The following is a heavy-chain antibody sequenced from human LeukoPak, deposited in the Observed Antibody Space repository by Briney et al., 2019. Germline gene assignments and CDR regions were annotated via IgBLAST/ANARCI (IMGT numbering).Heavy chain of an antibody. J-gene: IGHJ6*02. Sequence: PSETLSLTCTVSGYSISSGYYWGWIQQPPGKGLEWIGSIYHSGSTYYNPSLKSRVTISVDTSKNQFSLKLSSVTAADTAVYYCASGYSSSQGLDVWGQGTTVTVSS. CDR3: ASGYSSSQGLDV. V-gene: IGHV4-38-2*02. CDR1: GYSISSGYY. D-gene: IGHD6-13*01. CDR2: IYHSGST.